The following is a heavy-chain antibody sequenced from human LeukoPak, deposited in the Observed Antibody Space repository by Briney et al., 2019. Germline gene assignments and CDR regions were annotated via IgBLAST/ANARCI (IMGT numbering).Heavy chain of an antibody. J-gene: IGHJ3*02. CDR1: GFTFSSYD. CDR3: TRDAPDDAFDI. V-gene: IGHV3-13*04. Sequence: PGGSLRLSCAASGFTFSSYDMYWVRQAIGKGLEWVSAIGTAGDTYYAGSVKGQFTISRENAKNSLHLQMNSLRAGDTAVYYCTRDAPDDAFDIWGQGTVVTVSS. CDR2: IGTAGDT.